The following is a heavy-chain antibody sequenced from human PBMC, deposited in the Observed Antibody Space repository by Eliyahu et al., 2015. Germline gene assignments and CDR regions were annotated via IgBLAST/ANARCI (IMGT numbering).Heavy chain of an antibody. D-gene: IGHD6-13*01. J-gene: IGHJ4*02. Sequence: EVQLLESGGGLVQPGGSLRLSXAASGFTFXSYAMXWVRQAPGKGVGWVSAISGSGGSTYYADSVKGRFTISRDNSKNTLYLQMNSLRAEDTAVYYCAKDLYSSSWYGVNYWGQGTLVTVSS. CDR1: GFTFXSYA. CDR2: ISGSGGST. V-gene: IGHV3-23*01. CDR3: AKDLYSSSWYGVNY.